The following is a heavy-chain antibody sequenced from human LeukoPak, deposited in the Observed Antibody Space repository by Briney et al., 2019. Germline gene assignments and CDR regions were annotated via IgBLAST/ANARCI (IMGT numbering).Heavy chain of an antibody. CDR2: TNIGGST. V-gene: IGHV3-53*01. D-gene: IGHD5-18*01. J-gene: IGHJ6*03. Sequence: GGSLRLSCAASGFTVSSNYMTWGRHAPRKGLEWVSVTNIGGSTNYADSVKGRFTIARDNSKNTLYLQMNSLRAEDTDVYYCERDQRGYSYAGIDVWGKGTTVTVSS. CDR3: ERDQRGYSYAGIDV. CDR1: GFTVSSNY.